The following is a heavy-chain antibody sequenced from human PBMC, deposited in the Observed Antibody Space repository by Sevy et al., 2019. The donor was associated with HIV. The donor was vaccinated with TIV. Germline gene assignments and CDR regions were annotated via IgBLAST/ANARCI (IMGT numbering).Heavy chain of an antibody. V-gene: IGHV3-7*01. Sequence: GGSLRLSCAASRFTFSSYWMSWVRQAPGKGLEWVANIKQDGSEKYYLDSVKGRFTISRNNANNSLYLQMNSLRAQDTAVYYCARDKEEYYDFWSGPFGYYYGMDVWGQGTTVTVSS. CDR2: IKQDGSEK. CDR3: ARDKEEYYDFWSGPFGYYYGMDV. D-gene: IGHD3-3*01. CDR1: RFTFSSYW. J-gene: IGHJ6*02.